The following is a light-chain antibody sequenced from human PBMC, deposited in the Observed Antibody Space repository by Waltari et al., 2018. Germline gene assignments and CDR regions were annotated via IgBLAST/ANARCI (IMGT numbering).Light chain of an antibody. CDR1: QSFSSY. CDR3: QQSYSTQYT. CDR2: AAS. Sequence: DIQMTQSPSSLSASVGDRVTITCRARQSFSSYLNWYQQKPGKAPKLLIYAASSLQSGVPSRFSGSGSGTDFTLTISSLQPEDFATYYCQQSYSTQYTLGQGTKLEIK. J-gene: IGKJ2*01. V-gene: IGKV1-39*01.